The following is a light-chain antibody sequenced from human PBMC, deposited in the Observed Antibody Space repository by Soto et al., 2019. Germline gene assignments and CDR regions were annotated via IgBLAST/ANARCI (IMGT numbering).Light chain of an antibody. V-gene: IGLV2-14*01. CDR3: SSYTSSSTEV. Sequence: QSALTKPASVSGSPGQSITISCTGTSSDVGGYNYVSWYQQHPGKAPKLMIYDVSNRPSWVSNRFSGSKSGNTASLTISGLQAEYEAEYYCSSYTSSSTEVFGTGTKVTVL. CDR2: DVS. CDR1: SSDVGGYNY. J-gene: IGLJ1*01.